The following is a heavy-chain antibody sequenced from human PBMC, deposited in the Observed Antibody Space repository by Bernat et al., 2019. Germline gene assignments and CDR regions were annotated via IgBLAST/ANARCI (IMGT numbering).Heavy chain of an antibody. V-gene: IGHV3-66*01. CDR1: GFTVSSNY. J-gene: IGHJ3*02. Sequence: EVQLVESGGGLVQPGGSLRLSCAASGFTVSSNYMSWVRQAPGKGLEWVSVIYSGGSTYYADSVKGRFTISRDNSKNTLYLQMNSLRAEDTAVYYCARVFPVAATGAFDIWGQGTMVTVSS. D-gene: IGHD6-19*01. CDR2: IYSGGST. CDR3: ARVFPVAATGAFDI.